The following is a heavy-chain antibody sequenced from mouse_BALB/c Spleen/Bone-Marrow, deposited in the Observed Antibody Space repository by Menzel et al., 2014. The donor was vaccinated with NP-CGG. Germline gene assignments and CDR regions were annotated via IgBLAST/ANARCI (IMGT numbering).Heavy chain of an antibody. CDR3: ARLITTGGFAY. Sequence: QVHVKQSGAELMKPGASVKISCKATGYTFSTYWIERVKQRPGHGLEWIGEILPGSGTTNYNEKFKGKATFTADTSSNTAYMQLSSLTSEDSAVYYCARLITTGGFAYWGQGTLVTVSA. CDR2: ILPGSGTT. J-gene: IGHJ3*01. D-gene: IGHD2-4*01. V-gene: IGHV1-9*01. CDR1: GYTFSTYW.